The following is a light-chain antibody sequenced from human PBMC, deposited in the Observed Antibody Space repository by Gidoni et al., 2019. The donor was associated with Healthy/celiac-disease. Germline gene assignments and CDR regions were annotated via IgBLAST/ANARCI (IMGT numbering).Light chain of an antibody. J-gene: IGLJ2*01. V-gene: IGLV2-11*01. CDR3: CSYAGSYTLVV. CDR2: DVI. CDR1: SSDVGGYNY. Sequence: QSALTQPRSVSGSPGQSVTISCTGTSSDVGGYNYVSWYQQHPGKAPKLMIYDVIKRPSGVPDRFSGSESGNTASLTISGLQAEDEADYYCCSYAGSYTLVVFGGGTKLTVL.